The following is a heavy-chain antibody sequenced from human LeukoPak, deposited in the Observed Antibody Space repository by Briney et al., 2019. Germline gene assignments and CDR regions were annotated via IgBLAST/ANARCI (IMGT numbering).Heavy chain of an antibody. CDR3: ARGRPHGNDY. V-gene: IGHV3-74*01. CDR1: GFTFSSYW. J-gene: IGHJ4*02. Sequence: GGSLRLSCAASGFTFSSYWMNWVRQAPGKGLVWVSRIASDGSSTTYADPVKGRFSISRDNAKNTLYLQMNSLRVEDTAVYYCARGRPHGNDYWGQGTLVTVSS. CDR2: IASDGSST. D-gene: IGHD4-23*01.